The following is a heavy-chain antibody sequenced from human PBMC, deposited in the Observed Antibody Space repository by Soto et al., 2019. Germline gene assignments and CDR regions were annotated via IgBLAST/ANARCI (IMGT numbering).Heavy chain of an antibody. V-gene: IGHV4-30-4*01. Sequence: PSETLSLTCTVSGGSISSGDYYWSWIRQPPGKGLEWIGYIYYSGSTYYNPSLKSRVTISVDTSKNQFSLKLSSVTAADTAVYYXARALVVVPVTVDAFDIWGQGTMVTVSS. J-gene: IGHJ3*02. CDR2: IYYSGST. D-gene: IGHD2-2*01. CDR3: ARALVVVPVTVDAFDI. CDR1: GGSISSGDYY.